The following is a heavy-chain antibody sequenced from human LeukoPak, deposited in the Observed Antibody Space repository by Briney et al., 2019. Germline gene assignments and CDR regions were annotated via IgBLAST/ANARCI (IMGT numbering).Heavy chain of an antibody. Sequence: GGSLRLSCAASGVTFSSYSMNWVGQAPGEGLEWVSGISSSSGYIYYADSVTARFTISRHTAKNPLYLQMNSPRAADTAVYYCARQRSIAVAGTGLDYWGQGTLVTVSS. J-gene: IGHJ4*02. V-gene: IGHV3-21*01. CDR1: GVTFSSYS. CDR3: ARQRSIAVAGTGLDY. D-gene: IGHD6-19*01. CDR2: ISSSSGYI.